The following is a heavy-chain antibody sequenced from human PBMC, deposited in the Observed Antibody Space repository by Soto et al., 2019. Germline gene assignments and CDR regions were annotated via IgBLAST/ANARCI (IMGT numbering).Heavy chain of an antibody. CDR1: GYTSTNCA. J-gene: IGHJ5*02. CDR3: TRVVVASEGFDP. D-gene: IGHD2-2*01. V-gene: IGHV1-3*01. Sequence: ASVKVSCKASGYTSTNCAMHWVRQAPGQRLEWMGWINAGNGNTKYSQKFQGRVTITRDTSASTAYMELSSLRSEDTAVYYCTRVVVASEGFDPWGQGTLVTVSS. CDR2: INAGNGNT.